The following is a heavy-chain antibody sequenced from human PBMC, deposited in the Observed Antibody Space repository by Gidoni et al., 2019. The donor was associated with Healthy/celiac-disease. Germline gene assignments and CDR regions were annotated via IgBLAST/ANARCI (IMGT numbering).Heavy chain of an antibody. J-gene: IGHJ4*02. D-gene: IGHD3-3*01. Sequence: QVQLQESGPGLVKPSQTLSLTCTVSGCSISSGGYYWRWIRPHPGKGLEWIGYIYYSGSTYYNPSLKSRVTISVDTSKTQFSLKLSSVTAADTAVYYCARVMSGNEAFDYWGQGTLVTVSS. V-gene: IGHV4-31*03. CDR2: IYYSGST. CDR3: ARVMSGNEAFDY. CDR1: GCSISSGGYY.